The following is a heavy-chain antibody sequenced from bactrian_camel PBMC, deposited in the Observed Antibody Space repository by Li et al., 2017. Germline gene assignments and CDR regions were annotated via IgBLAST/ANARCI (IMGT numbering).Heavy chain of an antibody. Sequence: VQLVESGGGSVQPGGSLTLSCAASVYMQCMEWFRQAPGKEPEGLATMDGSGTIRYTQSVKGRFTISQDKPFNKAYLQMDSLKPEDTAMYYCAAEIVLCRGTIPGQTFRDYKYNFYGQGTQVTVS. V-gene: IGHV3S31*01. CDR3: AAEIVLCRGTIPGQTFRDYKYNF. D-gene: IGHD1*01. J-gene: IGHJ4*01. CDR2: MDGSGTIR. CDR1: VYMQC.